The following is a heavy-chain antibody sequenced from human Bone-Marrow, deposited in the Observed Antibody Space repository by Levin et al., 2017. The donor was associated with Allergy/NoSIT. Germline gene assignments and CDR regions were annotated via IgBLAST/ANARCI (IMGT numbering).Heavy chain of an antibody. V-gene: IGHV1-18*01. CDR1: GDKLTELS. J-gene: IGHJ5*02. D-gene: IGHD2-8*01. CDR2: ISVYSGET. CDR3: ARDSLGYCTSSNCFRRKWFDP. Sequence: ASVKVSCKVSGDKLTELSIMWVRQAPGKGLEWMGWISVYSGETIYAQKFQDRVTMTSDTATSTAHMELRSLRSDDTALYYCARDSLGYCTSSNCFRRKWFDPWGQGTLVTVSS.